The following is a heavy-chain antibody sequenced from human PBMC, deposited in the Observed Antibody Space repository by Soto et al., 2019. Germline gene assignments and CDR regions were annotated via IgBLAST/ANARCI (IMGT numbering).Heavy chain of an antibody. V-gene: IGHV2-5*02. J-gene: IGHJ5*02. CDR3: AHIPNYYQYDWFDP. D-gene: IGHD3-16*01. CDR1: GFSRTTRGVG. Sequence: QITLKESAPTLVTPTQTLTLTCTFSGFSRTTRGVGVGWHRQPPGKALECRAPIYWDDDKRYSPSLQSTLAIAKDTSKNQVVLTMTNADPVDTATYYCAHIPNYYQYDWFDPGGQGTMVSVSS. CDR2: IYWDDDK.